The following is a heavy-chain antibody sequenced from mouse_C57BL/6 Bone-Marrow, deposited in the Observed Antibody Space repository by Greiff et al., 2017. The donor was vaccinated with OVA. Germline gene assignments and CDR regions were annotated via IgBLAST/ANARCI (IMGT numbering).Heavy chain of an antibody. CDR3: ATYGKDAMDY. J-gene: IGHJ4*01. D-gene: IGHD2-10*02. CDR1: GFSLTSYG. CDR2: IWSGGST. V-gene: IGHV2-2*01. Sequence: VMLVESGPGLVQPSQSLSITCTVSGFSLTSYGVHWVRQSPGKGLEWLGVIWSGGSTDYNAAFISRLSISKDNSKSQVFFKMNSLQADDTAIYYCATYGKDAMDYWGQGTSVTVSS.